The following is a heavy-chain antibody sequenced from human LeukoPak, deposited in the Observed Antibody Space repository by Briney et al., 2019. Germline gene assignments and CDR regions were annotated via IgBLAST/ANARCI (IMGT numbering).Heavy chain of an antibody. D-gene: IGHD1-26*01. CDR1: GGTFSSYA. CDR3: ARDLKSYRLLGYFDY. CDR2: IIPIFGTA. Sequence: ASVKVSCKASGGTFSSYAIGWVRQAPGQGLEWMGGIIPIFGTANYAQKFQGRVTITADESTSTAYMELSSLRSEDTAVYYCARDLKSYRLLGYFDYWGQGTLVTVSS. V-gene: IGHV1-69*13. J-gene: IGHJ4*02.